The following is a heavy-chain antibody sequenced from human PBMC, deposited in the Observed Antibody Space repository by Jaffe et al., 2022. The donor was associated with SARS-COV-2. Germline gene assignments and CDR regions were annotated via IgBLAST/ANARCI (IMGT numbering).Heavy chain of an antibody. CDR3: TTLAEGGMNV. Sequence: EVQLVESGGGLVKPGGSLRLSCAASGFTFSNVWMSWVRQALGKGPEWVGTIKSKTFGGPTDYAAPVKGRFTISRDDSKSMLYLQMDSLKTEDTAVYYCTTLAEGGMNVWGKGTTVTVSS. CDR2: IKSKTFGGPT. J-gene: IGHJ6*03. CDR1: GFTFSNVW. V-gene: IGHV3-15*01. D-gene: IGHD3-16*01.